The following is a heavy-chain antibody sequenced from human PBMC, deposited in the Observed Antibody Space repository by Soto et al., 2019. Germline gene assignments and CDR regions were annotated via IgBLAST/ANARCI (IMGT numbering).Heavy chain of an antibody. CDR2: ISWNSGSI. CDR3: AKAVAGNYYYYYMDV. V-gene: IGHV3-9*01. J-gene: IGHJ6*03. D-gene: IGHD6-19*01. Sequence: EVQLVESGGGLVQPGRSLRLSCAASGFTFDDYAMHWVRQAPGKGLEWVSGISWNSGSIGYADSVKGRFTISRDNAKNSLYLQMNSLRAEDTALYYSAKAVAGNYYYYYMDVWGKGTTVTVSS. CDR1: GFTFDDYA.